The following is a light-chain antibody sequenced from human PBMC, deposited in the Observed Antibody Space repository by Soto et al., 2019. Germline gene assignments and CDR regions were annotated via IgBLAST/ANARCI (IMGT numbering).Light chain of an antibody. Sequence: DIQMTQSPSTLSASVGDRVTITCRASHSISSWLAWYQQKPGKAPKLLIFDASSLESGVPSRFSGSGSGTEFTPTISSLQPDDVATYYCQQYDNPPFTFGPGTKGDSK. CDR2: DAS. V-gene: IGKV1-5*01. J-gene: IGKJ3*01. CDR1: HSISSW. CDR3: QQYDNPPFT.